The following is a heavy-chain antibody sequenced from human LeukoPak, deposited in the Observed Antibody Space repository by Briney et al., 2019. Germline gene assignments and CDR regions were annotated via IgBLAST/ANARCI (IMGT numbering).Heavy chain of an antibody. J-gene: IGHJ3*02. V-gene: IGHV4-34*01. CDR1: SGSFSGYY. CDR3: ARGRWQRNAFDI. CDR2: INHSGST. Sequence: SETLSLTCAVYSGSFSGYYWSWIRQPPGKGLEWIGEINHSGSTNYNPSLKSRVTISVDTSKNQFSLKLSSVTAADTAVYYCARGRWQRNAFDIWGQGTMVTVSS.